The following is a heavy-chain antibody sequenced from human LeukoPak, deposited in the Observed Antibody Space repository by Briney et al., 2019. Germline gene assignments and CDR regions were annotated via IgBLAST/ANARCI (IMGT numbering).Heavy chain of an antibody. V-gene: IGHV5-51*01. J-gene: IGHJ3*02. CDR3: ARDTRIAAAGTDAFDI. CDR2: IYPGDSDT. CDR1: GYSFSSYW. D-gene: IGHD6-13*01. Sequence: GESLKISCQGSGYSFSSYWIAWARQMPGKGLEWMGIIYPGDSDTRYSPSFQGQVTISTDKSISTAYLQWSSLKASDTAMYYCARDTRIAAAGTDAFDIWGQGTMVTVSS.